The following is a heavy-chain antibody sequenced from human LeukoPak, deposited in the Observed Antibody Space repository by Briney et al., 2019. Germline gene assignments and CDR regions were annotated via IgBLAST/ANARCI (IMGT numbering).Heavy chain of an antibody. CDR2: IYYSGST. Sequence: PSETLSLTCTVSGGSISSYYWSWIRQPPGKGLEWIGYIYYSGSTNYNPSLKSRVTISVDTSKNQFSLKLSSVTAADTAVYYCASWTVGATFFDHWGQGTLVTVSS. V-gene: IGHV4-59*01. J-gene: IGHJ4*02. D-gene: IGHD1-26*01. CDR1: GGSISSYY. CDR3: ASWTVGATFFDH.